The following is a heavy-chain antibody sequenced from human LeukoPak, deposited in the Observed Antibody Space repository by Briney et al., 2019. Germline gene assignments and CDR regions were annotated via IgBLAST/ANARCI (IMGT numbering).Heavy chain of an antibody. J-gene: IGHJ4*02. CDR3: ARKTMTSDY. CDR1: GFSFSSYE. CDR2: ISSSGSTI. V-gene: IGHV3-48*03. D-gene: IGHD4-17*01. Sequence: GGSLRLSCAASGFSFSSYEMNWVRQAPGKGLEWVSYISSSGSTIYYADSVKGRFTISRDNAKNSLYLQMNSLRAEDTAVYYCARKTMTSDYWGQGTLVTVSS.